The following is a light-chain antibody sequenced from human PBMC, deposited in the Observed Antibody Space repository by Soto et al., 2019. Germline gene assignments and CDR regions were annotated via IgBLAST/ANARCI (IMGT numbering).Light chain of an antibody. CDR1: SSDVGGFNS. CDR2: DVN. CDR3: CSYAGSYSYA. Sequence: QSVLTQPRSVSGSAGQSGTISCTGTSSDVGGFNSVSWYQQHPGKAPKLMIYDVNKRPSGVPDRFSGSKSGSTASLTISGLQAEDEADYYCCSYAGSYSYAFATGTKVTVL. V-gene: IGLV2-11*01. J-gene: IGLJ1*01.